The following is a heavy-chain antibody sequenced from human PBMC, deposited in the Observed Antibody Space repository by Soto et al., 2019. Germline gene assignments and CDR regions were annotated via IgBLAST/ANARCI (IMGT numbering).Heavy chain of an antibody. CDR1: GDSVTFGHYY. CDR2: IFFTGAT. CDR3: ARARSDSAVSSLGRRLDV. Sequence: QVPLQESGPGLVKPSETLSLICIVSGDSVTFGHYYWSWIRQPPGKGLEWIGHIFFTGATNYGPAPKSRVSMAVDSSKSQFSLNLTSVTAADSAIYYCARARSDSAVSSLGRRLDVWGQGTTVTVSS. J-gene: IGHJ6*02. V-gene: IGHV4-61*01. D-gene: IGHD2-2*01.